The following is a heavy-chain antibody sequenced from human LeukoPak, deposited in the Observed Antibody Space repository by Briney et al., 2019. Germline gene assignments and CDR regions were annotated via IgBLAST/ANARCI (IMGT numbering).Heavy chain of an antibody. V-gene: IGHV1-24*01. Sequence: GASVKVSCKASGYTFTDYYMHWVRQAPGKGLEWMGGFDPEDGETIYAQKFQGRVTMTEDTSTDTAYMELSSLRSEDTAVYYCATLYGSGSSPGYNDAFDIWGQGTMVTVSS. J-gene: IGHJ3*02. CDR3: ATLYGSGSSPGYNDAFDI. CDR1: GYTFTDYY. D-gene: IGHD3-10*01. CDR2: FDPEDGET.